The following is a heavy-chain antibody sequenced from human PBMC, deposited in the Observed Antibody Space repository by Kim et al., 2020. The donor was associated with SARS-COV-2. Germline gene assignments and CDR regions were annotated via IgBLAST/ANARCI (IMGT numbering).Heavy chain of an antibody. J-gene: IGHJ6*02. Sequence: GGSLRLSCAVSGFTFSSYGMHWVRQAPGKGLEWVAVIWYDGSNKYYADSVKGRITISRDNYKNTQYLQMNSLRAEDTAVYYCARDLLVGATSYGMDVWGQGTTVTVSS. CDR2: IWYDGSNK. CDR3: ARDLLVGATSYGMDV. D-gene: IGHD1-26*01. V-gene: IGHV3-33*01. CDR1: GFTFSSYG.